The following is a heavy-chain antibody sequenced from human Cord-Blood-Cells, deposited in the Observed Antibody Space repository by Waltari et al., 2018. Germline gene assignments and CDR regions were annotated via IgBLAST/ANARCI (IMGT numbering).Heavy chain of an antibody. Sequence: EVQLVESGGGLIQPGGSLRLSCAASGFTVSSNYMSWVRQAPGKGLEWVSVIYSGCSTYYADSVKGRFTISRDNSKNTLYLQMNSLRAEDTAVYYCARGGAYCGGDCYLFWGQGTLVTVSS. D-gene: IGHD2-21*02. V-gene: IGHV3-53*01. CDR3: ARGGAYCGGDCYLF. CDR1: GFTVSSNY. J-gene: IGHJ4*02. CDR2: IYSGCST.